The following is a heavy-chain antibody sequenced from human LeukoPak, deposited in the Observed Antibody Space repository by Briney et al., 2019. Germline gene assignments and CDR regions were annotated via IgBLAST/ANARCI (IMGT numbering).Heavy chain of an antibody. CDR1: GFTFSSYS. D-gene: IGHD4-17*01. J-gene: IGHJ4*02. CDR3: AREKAVTRYFDY. V-gene: IGHV3-21*01. CDR2: ISSSSSYI. Sequence: KAGGSLRLSCAASGFTFSSYSMNWVRQAPGKGLEWVSSISSSSSYIYYADSVKGRFTISRDNAKNSLCLQMNSLRAEDTAVYYCAREKAVTRYFDYWGQGTLVTVSS.